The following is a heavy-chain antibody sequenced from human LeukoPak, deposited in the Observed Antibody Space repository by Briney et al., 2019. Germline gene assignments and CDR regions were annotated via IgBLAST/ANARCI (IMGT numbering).Heavy chain of an antibody. CDR3: ASISEYDSSSYRADY. CDR1: GYTFNGYY. CDR2: NNPNSCGT. D-gene: IGHD3-22*01. J-gene: IGHJ4*02. V-gene: IGHV1-2*02. Sequence: SVKVSCKASGYTFNGYYMHWVRQAPGQGLEWRGENNPNSCGTKYAQKFQGRVNMTRDTFISAAYMELSRLRSDDTAEYYCASISEYDSSSYRADYWGQGTLVTVSS.